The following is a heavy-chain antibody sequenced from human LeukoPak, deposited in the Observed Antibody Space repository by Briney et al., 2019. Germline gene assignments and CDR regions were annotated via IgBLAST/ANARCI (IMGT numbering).Heavy chain of an antibody. D-gene: IGHD5-12*01. CDR1: GFTFYDXG. V-gene: IGHV3-43*02. J-gene: IGHJ1*01. Sequence: RLSXXASGFTFYDXGMHWVRQAPGKGLEWVSLISGDGGSTYYADSVKGRFTVSRDNRKNSLYLEMNSLREEDTAFYYCAKDTPGGYDXPXXGQ. CDR3: AKDTPGGYDXPX. CDR2: ISGDGGST.